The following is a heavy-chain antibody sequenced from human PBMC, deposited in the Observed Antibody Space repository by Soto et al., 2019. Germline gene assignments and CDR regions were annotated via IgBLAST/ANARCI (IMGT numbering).Heavy chain of an antibody. CDR3: ARARRNGYNSLPLPFDC. Sequence: SETLSLTCSVSGGSISSYYWSWIRQPPGKGLEWIGYIYYSGSTTYNPSLKSRVTISVDTSKNHFSLRLSSVTAADTAVYYCARARRNGYNSLPLPFDCWGQGTLVTVYS. D-gene: IGHD5-12*01. V-gene: IGHV4-59*01. CDR2: IYYSGST. CDR1: GGSISSYY. J-gene: IGHJ4*02.